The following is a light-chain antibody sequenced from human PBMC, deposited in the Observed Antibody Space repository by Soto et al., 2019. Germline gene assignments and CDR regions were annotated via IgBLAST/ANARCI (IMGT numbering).Light chain of an antibody. CDR1: RSNIGAGYD. CDR2: GNT. Sequence: QSVLTQPPSVSGAPGQRVTISCTGTRSNIGAGYDVHWYQQLPGTAPKLLIYGNTNRPSGVPDRFSGSQSGTSASLAITGLQAEDEADYYCQSYDTGLIGWVFGGGTKVTVL. V-gene: IGLV1-40*01. J-gene: IGLJ3*02. CDR3: QSYDTGLIGWV.